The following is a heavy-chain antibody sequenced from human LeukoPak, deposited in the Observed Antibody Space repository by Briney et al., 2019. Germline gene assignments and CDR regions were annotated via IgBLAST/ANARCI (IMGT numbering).Heavy chain of an antibody. CDR2: ISHSGST. CDR1: GYSISSGYY. V-gene: IGHV4-38-2*02. Sequence: SETLSLTCTVSGYSISSGYYWGWIRQPPGKGLEWIGSISHSGSTYYNPSLKSRVTISVDASKNQFSLKLTSVTAADTAVYYCATTWGGGYNGAAFDYWGQGTLVTVSS. CDR3: ATTWGGGYNGAAFDY. J-gene: IGHJ4*02. D-gene: IGHD5-24*01.